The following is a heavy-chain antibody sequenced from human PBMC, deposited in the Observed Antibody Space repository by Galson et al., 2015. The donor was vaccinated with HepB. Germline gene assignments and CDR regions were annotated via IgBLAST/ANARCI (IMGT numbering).Heavy chain of an antibody. D-gene: IGHD3-10*01. CDR2: VNSDGSST. Sequence: SLRLSCAASGFTFSTYWMHWVRQAPGKGLVWVSRVNSDGSSTKYADSVEGRITISRDNAKNTLYLQMNSLRAEDTAMYFCVRAGGGSGISRAFDIWGLGTMVTVSS. CDR3: VRAGGGSGISRAFDI. CDR1: GFTFSTYW. V-gene: IGHV3-74*03. J-gene: IGHJ3*02.